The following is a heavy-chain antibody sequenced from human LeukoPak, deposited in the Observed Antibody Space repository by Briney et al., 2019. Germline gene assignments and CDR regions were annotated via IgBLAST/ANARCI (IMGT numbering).Heavy chain of an antibody. CDR1: GGSISSSSYY. CDR3: AKDDNYIRFLS. V-gene: IGHV3-23*01. D-gene: IGHD3-16*01. J-gene: IGHJ5*02. CDR2: IFPSGGEI. Sequence: PSETLSLTCTVSGGSISSSSYYWGWIRQPPGKGLEWVSSIFPSGGEIHYADSVRGRFTISRDNSKSTLSLQMNSLRAEDTAVYYCAKDDNYIRFLSWGQGTLVTVSS.